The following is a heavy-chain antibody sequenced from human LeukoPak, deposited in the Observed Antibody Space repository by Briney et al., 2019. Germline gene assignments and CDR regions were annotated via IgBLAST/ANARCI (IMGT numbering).Heavy chain of an antibody. V-gene: IGHV3-23*01. D-gene: IGHD6-13*01. Sequence: GGSLRLSCAASGFTLSGYGMNWVRQAPGKGLEWVSAISGSGGSTYYADSVKGRFTISRDNSKNTLYLQMNSLRAEDTAVYYCAKSPGIAAAGVDYWGQGTLVTVSS. CDR1: GFTLSGYG. CDR2: ISGSGGST. J-gene: IGHJ4*02. CDR3: AKSPGIAAAGVDY.